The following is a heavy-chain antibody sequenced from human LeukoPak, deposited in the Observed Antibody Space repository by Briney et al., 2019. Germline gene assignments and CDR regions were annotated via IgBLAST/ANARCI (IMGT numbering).Heavy chain of an antibody. V-gene: IGHV4-31*03. Sequence: PSRTLSLTCTVSGFSISSGGYCWRRIRQHPGKVLEWIGYIYYSGSTYYNPSLKSRVTISVDTSKNQFSLKLSSVTAADTAVYYCAREQRVGAIDYWGQGTLVTVSS. CDR1: GFSISSGGYC. CDR3: AREQRVGAIDY. J-gene: IGHJ4*02. D-gene: IGHD1-26*01. CDR2: IYYSGST.